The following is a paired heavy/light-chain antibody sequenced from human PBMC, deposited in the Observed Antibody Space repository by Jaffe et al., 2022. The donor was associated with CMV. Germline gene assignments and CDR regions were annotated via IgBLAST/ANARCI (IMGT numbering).Heavy chain of an antibody. CDR3: ARDIIEPGEPPVGYVGKAERGQGAGRAFDI. CDR1: GYTFTSYG. J-gene: IGHJ3*02. D-gene: IGHD6-19*01. V-gene: IGHV1-18*01. Sequence: QVQLVQSGAEVKKPGASVKVSCKASGYTFTSYGISWVRQAPGQGLEWMGWISAYNGNTNYAQKLQGRVTMTTDTSTSTAYMELRSLRSDDTAVYYCARDIIEPGEPPVGYVGKAERGQGAGRAFDIWGQGTMVTVSS. CDR2: ISAYNGNT.
Light chain of an antibody. CDR3: QQYNNWPLYT. V-gene: IGKV3-15*01. CDR1: QSVSSN. Sequence: EIVMTQSPATLSVSPGERATLSCRASQSVSSNLAWYQQKPGQAPRLLIYGASTRATGIPARFSGSGSGTEFTLTISSLQSEDFAVYYCQQYNNWPLYTFGQGTKLEIK. J-gene: IGKJ2*01. CDR2: GAS.